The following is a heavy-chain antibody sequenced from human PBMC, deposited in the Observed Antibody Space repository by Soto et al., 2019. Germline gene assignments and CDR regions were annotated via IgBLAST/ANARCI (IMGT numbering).Heavy chain of an antibody. Sequence: GGSLRLSCATSGSTFSSYEMNWVRQAPGKGLEWVSHISSGGSSIYYADSVKGRFTISRDNAKNSVYLQMNSLRAEDTAVYYCARDIGVGPAGFDYWGQGTLVTVSS. CDR1: GSTFSSYE. CDR3: ARDIGVGPAGFDY. J-gene: IGHJ4*02. V-gene: IGHV3-48*03. CDR2: ISSGGSSI. D-gene: IGHD2-2*01.